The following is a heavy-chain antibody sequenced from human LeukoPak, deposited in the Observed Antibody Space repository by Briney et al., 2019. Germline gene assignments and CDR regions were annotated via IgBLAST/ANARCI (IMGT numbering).Heavy chain of an antibody. CDR2: IYYSGSA. V-gene: IGHV4-31*02. J-gene: IGHJ4*02. CDR3: ARVNYGSATKEDY. Sequence: WVRQHPGKGLEWIGYIYYSGSAYYNPSLKSRVTISVDTSENQFSLKLSSVTAADTAVYYCARVNYGSATKEDYWGQGTLVTVSS. D-gene: IGHD3-10*01.